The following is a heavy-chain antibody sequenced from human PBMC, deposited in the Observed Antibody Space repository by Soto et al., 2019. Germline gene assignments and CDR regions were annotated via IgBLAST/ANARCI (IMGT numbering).Heavy chain of an antibody. V-gene: IGHV1-69*06. D-gene: IGHD2-15*01. Sequence: QVQLVQSGAEVKKPGSSVKVSCKSSGGTFGSYAISWVRQAPGQGLEWMGGVIPIFGTPHYAQKFHGRVTITADIQTSTAYLELSSRKSADTAVYYCAKIRWTISLQDEDAIWGQGTLVTVSS. CDR3: AKIRWTISLQDEDAI. J-gene: IGHJ4*02. CDR2: VIPIFGTP. CDR1: GGTFGSYA.